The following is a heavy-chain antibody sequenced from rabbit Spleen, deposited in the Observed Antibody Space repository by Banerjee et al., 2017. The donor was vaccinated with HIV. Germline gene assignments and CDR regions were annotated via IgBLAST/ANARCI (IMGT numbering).Heavy chain of an antibody. CDR2: IDLGSSGFT. J-gene: IGHJ4*01. D-gene: IGHD4-1*01. Sequence: QSLEESGGGLVQPEGSLTLTCTASGVSFSSSSYMCWVRQAPGKGLEWIACIDLGSSGFTYFATWAKGRFTCSKTSSTTVTLQMTRLTAAYTATYFCARDLAGVIGWNFNLWGPGTLVTVS. V-gene: IGHV1S40*01. CDR3: ARDLAGVIGWNFNL. CDR1: GVSFSSSSY.